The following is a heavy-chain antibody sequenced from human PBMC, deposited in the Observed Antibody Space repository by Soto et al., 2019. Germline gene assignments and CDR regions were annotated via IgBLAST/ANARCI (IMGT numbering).Heavy chain of an antibody. D-gene: IGHD2-2*01. CDR2: ISAYNGNT. CDR3: ALDIVVVPAAMTAGAFDI. CDR1: GYTFTSYG. Sequence: GASVKVSCKASGYTFTSYGISWVRQAPGQRLEWMGWISAYNGNTNYAQKLQGRVTMTTDTSTSTAYMELRSLRSDDTAVYYCALDIVVVPAAMTAGAFDIWGQGTMVTVSS. V-gene: IGHV1-18*01. J-gene: IGHJ3*02.